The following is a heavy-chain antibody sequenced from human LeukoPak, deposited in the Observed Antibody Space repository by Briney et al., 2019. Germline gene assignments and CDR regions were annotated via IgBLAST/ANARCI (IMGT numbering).Heavy chain of an antibody. CDR2: IKEDGSEK. Sequence: GGSLRLSCAASGFTFSSYAMSWVRQAPGKGLEWVANIKEDGSEKYYVDSVKGRFTISRDNAKNSLYLQMSSLRAEDTAVYYCAGGPVRYPIWGQGTMVTVSS. D-gene: IGHD3-9*01. CDR3: AGGPVRYPI. J-gene: IGHJ3*02. V-gene: IGHV3-7*01. CDR1: GFTFSSYA.